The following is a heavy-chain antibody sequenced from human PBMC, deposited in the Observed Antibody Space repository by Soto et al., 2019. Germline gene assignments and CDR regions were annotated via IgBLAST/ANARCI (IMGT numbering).Heavy chain of an antibody. D-gene: IGHD6-19*01. CDR3: AKERGIGWLVRWGYYYYGMDV. J-gene: IGHJ6*02. CDR1: GFTFSSYG. CDR2: ISYDGSNK. V-gene: IGHV3-30*18. Sequence: QVQLVESGGGVVQPGRSLRLSCAASGFTFSSYGMHWVRQAPGKGLEWVAVISYDGSNKYYADSVKGRFTISRDNSKNTLYLQMNSLRAEDTAVYYCAKERGIGWLVRWGYYYYGMDVWGQGTTVTVSS.